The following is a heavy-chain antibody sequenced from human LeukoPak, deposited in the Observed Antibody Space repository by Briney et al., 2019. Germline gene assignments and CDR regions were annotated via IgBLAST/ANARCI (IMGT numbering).Heavy chain of an antibody. V-gene: IGHV3-23*01. Sequence: GGSLRLSCAASGFTFSSYAMSWVRQAPGKGLEWVSAISGSGTNTYYADSVKGRFTISRDNSKNSLYLQMSSLRAEDTAVYYCARDFLHLGGWGQGTMVTVSS. CDR1: GFTFSSYA. J-gene: IGHJ3*01. D-gene: IGHD3-16*01. CDR2: ISGSGTNT. CDR3: ARDFLHLGG.